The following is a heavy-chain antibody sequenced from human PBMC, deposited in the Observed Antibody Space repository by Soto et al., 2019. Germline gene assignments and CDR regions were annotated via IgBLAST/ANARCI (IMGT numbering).Heavy chain of an antibody. V-gene: IGHV3-30*18. CDR3: AKEATHGRWYLDL. J-gene: IGHJ2*01. Sequence: VQLVESGGGAVQPGRSLRLSCAASGFTFSDYGIHWVRQSPGKGLEWVAVIGDDGTAKVYTDSVKGRFIMSRDNSKNTLYLQMDSLREEDTAVYYCAKEATHGRWYLDLWGRGTLVTVSS. CDR2: IGDDGTAK. CDR1: GFTFSDYG.